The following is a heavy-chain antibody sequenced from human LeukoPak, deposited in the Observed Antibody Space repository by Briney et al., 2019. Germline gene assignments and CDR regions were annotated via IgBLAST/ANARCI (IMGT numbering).Heavy chain of an antibody. Sequence: GGSLRLSCAASGFTFTAYGMSWVRQAPGKGLEWIAYISRNSDSIIYADSVKGRFTISRDNVKNSLYLQMNSLREEDTAVYYCARATGYSSSWYRGYYYYGMDVWGQGTTVTVSS. CDR3: ARATGYSSSWYRGYYYYGMDV. V-gene: IGHV3-48*02. J-gene: IGHJ6*02. D-gene: IGHD6-13*01. CDR1: GFTFTAYG. CDR2: ISRNSDSI.